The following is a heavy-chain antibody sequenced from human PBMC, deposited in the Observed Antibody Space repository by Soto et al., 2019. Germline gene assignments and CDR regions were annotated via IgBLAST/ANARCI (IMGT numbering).Heavy chain of an antibody. Sequence: GGSLRLSCAASGFTFSSYGMHWVRQAPGKGLEWVAVISYDGSNKYYADSVKGRFTISRDNSKNTLYLQMNSLRAEDTAVYYCAKLDGYSYGARALDGYCSGGSCYSKAFDIWGQGTMVTVSS. D-gene: IGHD2-15*01. V-gene: IGHV3-30*18. CDR3: AKLDGYSYGARALDGYCSGGSCYSKAFDI. CDR1: GFTFSSYG. CDR2: ISYDGSNK. J-gene: IGHJ3*02.